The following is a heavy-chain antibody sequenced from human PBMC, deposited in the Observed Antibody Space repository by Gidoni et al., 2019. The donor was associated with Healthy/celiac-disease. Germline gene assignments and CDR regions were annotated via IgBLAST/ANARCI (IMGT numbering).Heavy chain of an antibody. V-gene: IGHV1-69*01. J-gene: IGHJ6*03. D-gene: IGHD5-18*01. CDR3: ARSGGGGYSYGTPTALYYYYYYMDV. CDR2: IIPIFGTA. CDR1: GGTFSSYA. Sequence: QVQLVQSGAEVKKPGSSVKVSCKASGGTFSSYAISWVRQAPGQGLEWMGGIIPIFGTANYAKKFQGRVTITADESTSTAYMELSSLRSEDTAVYYCARSGGGGYSYGTPTALYYYYYYMDVWGKGTTVTVSS.